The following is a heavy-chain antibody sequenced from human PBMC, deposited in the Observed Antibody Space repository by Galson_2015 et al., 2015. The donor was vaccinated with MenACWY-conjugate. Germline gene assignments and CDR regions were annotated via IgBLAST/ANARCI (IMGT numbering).Heavy chain of an antibody. Sequence: SLRLSCAASGLSFSNYWMHWVRQAPEKGLVWVSRINSDGTTTNYADSVKGRFTISRDNAKNTLYLQMNSLRAEDTAVYYCARRTLSGVYYYFDSWGQGTLVTVSS. V-gene: IGHV3-74*01. J-gene: IGHJ4*02. CDR1: GLSFSNYW. D-gene: IGHD5/OR15-5a*01. CDR2: INSDGTTT. CDR3: ARRTLSGVYYYFDS.